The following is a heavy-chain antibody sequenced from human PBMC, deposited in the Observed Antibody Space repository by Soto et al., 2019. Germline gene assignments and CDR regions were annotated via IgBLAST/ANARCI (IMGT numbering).Heavy chain of an antibody. CDR3: ARGMPGNDYGDYSPFYYYYYMDV. CDR1: GYSFTSYW. Sequence: GESLKISCKGSGYSFTSYWIGWVRQMPGKGLEWMGIIYPGDSDTRYSPSFQGQVTISADKSISTAYLQWSSLKASDTAMYYCARGMPGNDYGDYSPFYYYYYMDVWGKGTKVTVSS. V-gene: IGHV5-51*01. CDR2: IYPGDSDT. D-gene: IGHD4-17*01. J-gene: IGHJ6*03.